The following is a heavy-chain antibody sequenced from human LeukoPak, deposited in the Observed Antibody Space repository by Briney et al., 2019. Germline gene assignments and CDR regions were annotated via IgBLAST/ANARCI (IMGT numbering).Heavy chain of an antibody. D-gene: IGHD4-17*01. CDR2: INAGNGKT. J-gene: IGHJ4*02. Sequence: ASVKVSCKASGYILRDYAIQWVRQAPGQGLEWXXXINAGNGKTKYSQKFHVRVTITRETSASTAYMELSGLRSEDTAVYYCARARWTSTVTTYYLDYWGQGTLVTVSS. V-gene: IGHV1-3*01. CDR3: ARARWTSTVTTYYLDY. CDR1: GYILRDYA.